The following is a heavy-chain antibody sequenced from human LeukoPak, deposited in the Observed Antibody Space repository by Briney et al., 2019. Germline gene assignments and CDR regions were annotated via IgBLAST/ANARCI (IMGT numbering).Heavy chain of an antibody. CDR3: ARGVTMVRDYYYYGMDV. J-gene: IGHJ6*02. CDR2: ISYDGSNK. D-gene: IGHD3-10*01. V-gene: IGHV3-30*03. CDR1: GFTFSSYG. Sequence: PGGSLRLSCAASGFTFSSYGMHWVRQAPGKGLEWVAVISYDGSNKYYADSVKGRFTISRDNSKNTLYLQMNSLRAEDTAVYYCARGVTMVRDYYYYGMDVWGQGTTVTVSS.